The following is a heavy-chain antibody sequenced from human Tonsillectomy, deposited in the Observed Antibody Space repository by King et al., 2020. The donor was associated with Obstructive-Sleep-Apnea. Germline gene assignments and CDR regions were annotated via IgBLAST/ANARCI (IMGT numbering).Heavy chain of an antibody. V-gene: IGHV3-15*01. J-gene: IGHJ4*02. Sequence: VQLVESGGGLVKTGGSLRLSCAASGFTFTNAWMSWVRQAPGKGLEWVGRIKSKNDGETTDYAPPVKGRFTISRDVSKNTRSLQMNSLKTEDAAVYYCMFYYYGSGSYHLPTDYWGQGTLVTVSS. CDR1: GFTFTNAW. CDR2: IKSKNDGETT. CDR3: MFYYYGSGSYHLPTDY. D-gene: IGHD3-10*01.